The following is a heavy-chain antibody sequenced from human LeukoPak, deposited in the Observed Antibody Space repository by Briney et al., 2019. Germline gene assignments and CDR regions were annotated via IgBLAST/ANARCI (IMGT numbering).Heavy chain of an antibody. D-gene: IGHD2-21*01. CDR3: ATEKGDSPDY. Sequence: GGSLRLSCAASGFIFSNYAMSWVRQAPGKGLEWVSGISGSGGNTFYVDSVKGRFTISRDNSKNTLYLRMNSLGAEDTAVYYCATEKGDSPDYWGQGTLVTVSS. V-gene: IGHV3-23*01. CDR1: GFIFSNYA. J-gene: IGHJ4*02. CDR2: ISGSGGNT.